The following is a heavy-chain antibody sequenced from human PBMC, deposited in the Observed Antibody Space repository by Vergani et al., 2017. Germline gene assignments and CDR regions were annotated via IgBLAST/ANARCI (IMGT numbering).Heavy chain of an antibody. V-gene: IGHV3-53*01. J-gene: IGHJ6*02. CDR3: ARDLLSYYGMDV. CDR1: GFTVSSNY. CDR2: IYSGGST. Sequence: EVQLVESGGGLVQPGGSLRLSCAASGFTVSSNYMSWVRQAPGKGLEWVSVIYSGGSTYYADSVKGRFTISRDNSKNTLYLQMNSLRAEDTAVYYCARDLLSYYGMDVWGQGTTVTVSS. D-gene: IGHD2-15*01.